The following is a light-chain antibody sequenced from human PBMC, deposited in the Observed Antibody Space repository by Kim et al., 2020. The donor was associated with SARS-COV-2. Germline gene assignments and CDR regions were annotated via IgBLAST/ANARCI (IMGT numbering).Light chain of an antibody. J-gene: IGLJ3*02. CDR3: SSRDSTGDHVV. Sequence: SSELTQDPAVSVALGQTVRLTCQGDSLKNYYATWYQQRPGQAPTLVLYGKYDRPSGVPDRFSGSASGNTASLTIPGAQAEDEADYYCSSRDSTGDHVVFG. V-gene: IGLV3-19*01. CDR1: SLKNYY. CDR2: GKY.